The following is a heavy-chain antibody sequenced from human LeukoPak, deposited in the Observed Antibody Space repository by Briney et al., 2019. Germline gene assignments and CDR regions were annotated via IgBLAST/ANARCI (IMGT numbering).Heavy chain of an antibody. J-gene: IGHJ4*02. CDR1: GFTFRSYG. V-gene: IGHV3-30*02. D-gene: IGHD3-10*01. CDR2: IRYDGSNK. Sequence: LPGGSLRLSCAASGFTFRSYGMNWVRQAPGKGLEWVAFIRYDGSNKYYADSVKGRFTISRDNSKNTLYLQMNSLRAEDTAVYYCAKDRMGFGELPYYFDYWGQGTLVTVSS. CDR3: AKDRMGFGELPYYFDY.